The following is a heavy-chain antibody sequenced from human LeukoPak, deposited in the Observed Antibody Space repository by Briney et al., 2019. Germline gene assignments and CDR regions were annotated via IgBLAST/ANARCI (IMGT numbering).Heavy chain of an antibody. D-gene: IGHD3-10*01. V-gene: IGHV3-66*01. CDR1: GFTVSSNY. CDR2: IYSGGST. Sequence: GGSLRLSCAASGFTVSSNYMSWVRQAPGKGLEWVSVIYSGGSTYYADSVKGRFTISRDNSKNTLYLQMNSLRAEDTAVYYCASTLWYYYMDVWGKGTTVTISS. J-gene: IGHJ6*03. CDR3: ASTLWYYYMDV.